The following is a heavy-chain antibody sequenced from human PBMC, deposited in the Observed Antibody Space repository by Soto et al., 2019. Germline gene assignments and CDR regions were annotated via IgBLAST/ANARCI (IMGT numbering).Heavy chain of an antibody. CDR1: RGSISSGGYS. CDR2: IYHSGST. Sequence: LQLQESGSGLVKPSQTLSITCAVSRGSISSGGYSWSWIRHPPGKGLEWIGYIYHSGSTYYTPSLKSAVTISVDRSKNQFALKLSSVAASDTAVECCAAEGGLPRYYWGQGTLVTVSS. V-gene: IGHV4-30-2*01. CDR3: AAEGGLPRYY. D-gene: IGHD5-12*01. J-gene: IGHJ4*02.